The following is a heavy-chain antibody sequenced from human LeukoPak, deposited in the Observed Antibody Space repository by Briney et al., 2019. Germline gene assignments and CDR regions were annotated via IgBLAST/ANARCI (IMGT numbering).Heavy chain of an antibody. CDR1: GFTFSSYA. J-gene: IGHJ4*02. V-gene: IGHV3-30*04. CDR2: ISYDGSNK. CDR3: ARVSYDILTGLYYFDY. Sequence: PGRSLRLSRAASGFTFSSYAMHWVRQAPGKGLEWVAVISYDGSNKYYADSVKGRFTISRDNSKNTLYLQMNSLRAEDTAVYYCARVSYDILTGLYYFDYWGQGTLVTVSS. D-gene: IGHD3-9*01.